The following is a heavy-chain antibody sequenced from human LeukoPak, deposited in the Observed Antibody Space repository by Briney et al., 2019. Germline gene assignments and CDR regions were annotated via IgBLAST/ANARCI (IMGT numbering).Heavy chain of an antibody. Sequence: ASVKVSCKASGYTFTSYGISLVRQAPGQGLEWMGWISAYNGNTNYAQKLQGRVTMTTDTSTSTAYMELRSLRSDDTAVYYCAREGAQYQLRTYMDVWGKGTTVTVSS. J-gene: IGHJ6*03. D-gene: IGHD2-2*01. CDR1: GYTFTSYG. V-gene: IGHV1-18*01. CDR2: ISAYNGNT. CDR3: AREGAQYQLRTYMDV.